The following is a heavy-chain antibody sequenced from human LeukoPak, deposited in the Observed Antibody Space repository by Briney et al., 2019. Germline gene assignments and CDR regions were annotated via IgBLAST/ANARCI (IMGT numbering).Heavy chain of an antibody. CDR3: AREVIVVRGVIGYYYGMDV. D-gene: IGHD3-10*01. V-gene: IGHV1-46*01. J-gene: IGHJ6*02. CDR2: INPSGGST. CDR1: GYTFTSYY. Sequence: ASVKVSCKASGYTFTSYYMHWVRQAPGQGLEWMGIINPSGGSTSYAQKFQGRVTMTRDTSTSTVYMELSSLRSEDTAVYYCAREVIVVRGVIGYYYGMDVWGQGTTVTVSS.